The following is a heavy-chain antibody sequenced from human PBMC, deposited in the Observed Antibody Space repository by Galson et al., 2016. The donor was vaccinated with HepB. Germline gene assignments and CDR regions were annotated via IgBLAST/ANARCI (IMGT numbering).Heavy chain of an antibody. J-gene: IGHJ4*02. D-gene: IGHD3-3*01. Sequence: SVKVSCKASGYTFTSYYMHWVRQAPGQGLEWMGIINPSDGSTSYAQKFQGRVTMTRDTSTSTVYMELSSLRSEDTAVYYCARGSIAIFGVVIIPYADYRGQGTLVTVSS. CDR1: GYTFTSYY. CDR3: ARGSIAIFGVVIIPYADY. CDR2: INPSDGST. V-gene: IGHV1-46*01.